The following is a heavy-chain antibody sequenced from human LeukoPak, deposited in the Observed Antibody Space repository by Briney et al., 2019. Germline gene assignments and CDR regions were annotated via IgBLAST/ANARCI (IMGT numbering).Heavy chain of an antibody. V-gene: IGHV1-18*01. D-gene: IGHD2-2*01. CDR3: ARARGGIVVVPAAPFDY. J-gene: IGHJ4*02. CDR2: ISAYNGNT. Sequence: ASVKVSCKASGYTFTSYGISWVRQAPGQGLEWMGWISAYNGNTNYAQKFQGRVTMTRDTSISTAYMELSRLRSDDTAVYYCARARGGIVVVPAAPFDYWGQGTLVTVSS. CDR1: GYTFTSYG.